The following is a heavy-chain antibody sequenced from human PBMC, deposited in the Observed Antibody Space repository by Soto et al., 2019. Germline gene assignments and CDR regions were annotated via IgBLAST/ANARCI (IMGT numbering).Heavy chain of an antibody. J-gene: IGHJ6*02. CDR1: GYTFTGYY. D-gene: IGHD6-19*01. V-gene: IGHV1-2*04. CDR2: INPNSGGP. Sequence: SVKVSCKASGYTFTGYYMHWVRQAPGQGLEWMGWINPNSGGPNYAQKFQGWVTMTRDTSISTAYMELSRLRSDDTAVYYCARDLGRIAVAGTKYYYYGMDVWG. CDR3: ARDLGRIAVAGTKYYYYGMDV.